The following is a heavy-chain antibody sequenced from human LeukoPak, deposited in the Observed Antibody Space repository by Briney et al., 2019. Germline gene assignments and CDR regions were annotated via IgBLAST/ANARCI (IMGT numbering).Heavy chain of an antibody. CDR2: IIPILGIA. Sequence: SVKVSCKASGGTFSSYAISWVRQAPGQGLEWMGRIIPILGIANYAQKFQGRVTITADKSTSTAYMELSSLRSEDTAVYYCARGLSIAARHFDYWGQGTLVTASS. J-gene: IGHJ4*02. CDR3: ARGLSIAARHFDY. D-gene: IGHD6-6*01. V-gene: IGHV1-69*04. CDR1: GGTFSSYA.